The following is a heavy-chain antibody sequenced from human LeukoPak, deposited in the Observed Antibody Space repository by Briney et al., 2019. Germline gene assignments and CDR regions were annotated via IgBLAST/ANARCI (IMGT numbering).Heavy chain of an antibody. CDR3: ARDKLSSITSGGTGIDY. CDR2: ISSSSSYI. V-gene: IGHV3-21*01. CDR1: GFTFSSYS. D-gene: IGHD6-13*01. Sequence: PGGSLRLSCAASGFTFSSYSLNWVRQAPGKGLEWVSFISSSSSYIYYADSVKGRLTISRDNAKNSLYLQMNSLRADDTAVYYCARDKLSSITSGGTGIDYWGQGTLVTVSS. J-gene: IGHJ4*02.